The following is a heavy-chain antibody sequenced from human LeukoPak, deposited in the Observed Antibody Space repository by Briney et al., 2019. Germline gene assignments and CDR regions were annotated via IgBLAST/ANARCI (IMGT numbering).Heavy chain of an antibody. V-gene: IGHV4-30-4*01. D-gene: IGHD3-22*01. CDR1: GVSISSGDYY. CDR2: MYYSGST. J-gene: IGHJ5*02. CDR3: ARPYYYDSRSDP. Sequence: SQTMSLTCTVSGVSISSGDYYWSWIRQPPVKGLEWIGYMYYSGSTYYNPSLKSRLTISLDTSKNQFSLKLSSVTAADTAVYYCARPYYYDSRSDPWGQGTLVTVSS.